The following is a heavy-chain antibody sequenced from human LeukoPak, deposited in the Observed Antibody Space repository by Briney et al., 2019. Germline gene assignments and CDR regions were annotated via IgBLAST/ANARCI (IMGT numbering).Heavy chain of an antibody. CDR2: FAPEDGET. CDR1: GNTLRALS. D-gene: IGHD3-10*01. Sequence: ASLKVSCKVSGNTLRALSINWVRQAPGKGLEWMGAFAPEDGETLYPQKLQGRVTMTEDTSTDTAYMELSSLRSEDTAIYFCANLRGGITCCDAFDVWGQGTVVIVSS. V-gene: IGHV1-24*01. CDR3: ANLRGGITCCDAFDV. J-gene: IGHJ3*01.